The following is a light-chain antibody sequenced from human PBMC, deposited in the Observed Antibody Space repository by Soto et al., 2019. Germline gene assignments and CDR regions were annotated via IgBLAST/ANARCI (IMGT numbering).Light chain of an antibody. Sequence: QSVLTQPPSVSGAPGQRVTISCTGSSSNIGAGYDVHWYLQLPGTAPKLLIYGNITRPSGVPDRFSGSKSGTSASLAITGLQAEDEADYYCQSYDSSLSGVVFGGGTKVTVL. CDR3: QSYDSSLSGVV. CDR1: SSNIGAGYD. V-gene: IGLV1-40*01. CDR2: GNI. J-gene: IGLJ2*01.